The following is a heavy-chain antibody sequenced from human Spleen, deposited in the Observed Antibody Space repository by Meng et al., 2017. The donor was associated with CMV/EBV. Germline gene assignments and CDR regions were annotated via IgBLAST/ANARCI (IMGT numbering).Heavy chain of an antibody. Sequence: YTFTTYYIHWLRQAPGQGLEWMAIIYPSDGSTTYAQKFQDRVTMTRDTSTSTVYMELSSLTSEDTAIYYCARDQTLGGRGYYSGYFQHWGQGTLVTVSS. CDR1: YTFTTYY. CDR2: IYPSDGST. D-gene: IGHD3-22*01. CDR3: ARDQTLGGRGYYSGYFQH. J-gene: IGHJ1*01. V-gene: IGHV1-46*01.